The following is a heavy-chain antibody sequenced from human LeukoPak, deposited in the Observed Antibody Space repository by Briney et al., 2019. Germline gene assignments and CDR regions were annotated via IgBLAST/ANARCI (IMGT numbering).Heavy chain of an antibody. CDR3: ARAPHPYCSGGNCIYFDF. J-gene: IGHJ4*02. V-gene: IGHV3-21*01. CDR2: ISSSSSYI. D-gene: IGHD2-15*01. Sequence: GGSLRLSCAASGFTFSSYSMNWVRQAPGKGLEWVSSISSSSSYIYYADSVKGRFTLSRDNAKKSLYLQMNSLRAEDTAVYYCARAPHPYCSGGNCIYFDFWGQGTLVTVTS. CDR1: GFTFSSYS.